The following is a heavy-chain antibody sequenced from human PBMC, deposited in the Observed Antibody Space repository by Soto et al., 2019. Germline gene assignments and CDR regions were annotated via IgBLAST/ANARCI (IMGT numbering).Heavy chain of an antibody. CDR2: TYFSSKWNY. CDR1: RDSVSASTAA. CDR3: VRQPLADLALYDLDF. D-gene: IGHD3-3*01. V-gene: IGHV6-1*01. J-gene: IGHJ4*01. Sequence: LPLTRALSRDSVSASTAAWNWIRESPSRGLEWLGRTYFSSKWNYDYAESVKSRLAITPDTTNNRISLQLNSVIPEYAAVYYCVRQPLADLALYDLDFWGQGTPVTVSS.